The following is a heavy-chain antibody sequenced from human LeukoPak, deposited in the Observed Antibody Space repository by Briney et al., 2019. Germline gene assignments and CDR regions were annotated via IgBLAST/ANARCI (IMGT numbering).Heavy chain of an antibody. V-gene: IGHV4-30-4*01. Sequence: TSETLSLTCTVSGGSISSGDYHWSWIRQPPGKGLEWIGYIYYSGSTYYNPSLKSRVTISVDTSKNQFSLKLSSVTAADTAVYYCARDGSDSSSWPYYYYGMDVWGQGTTVAVSS. CDR2: IYYSGST. CDR1: GGSISSGDYH. CDR3: ARDGSDSSSWPYYYYGMDV. J-gene: IGHJ6*02. D-gene: IGHD6-13*01.